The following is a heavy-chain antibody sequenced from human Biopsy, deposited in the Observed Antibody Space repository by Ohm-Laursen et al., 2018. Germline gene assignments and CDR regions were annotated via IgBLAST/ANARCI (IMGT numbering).Heavy chain of an antibody. J-gene: IGHJ5*01. CDR3: ARELGDFWGGRQFDF. Sequence: ASVKVSCKASAYSFGDHRIHWVRQAPGQGLEWMGWIDPKSGGTNYAQKFQGRVTMTRDRSNSTTYMGLRRLTSDVTAVFYWARELGDFWGGRQFDFWGQGTLVTVSS. CDR2: IDPKSGGT. V-gene: IGHV1-2*02. D-gene: IGHD3-3*01. CDR1: AYSFGDHR.